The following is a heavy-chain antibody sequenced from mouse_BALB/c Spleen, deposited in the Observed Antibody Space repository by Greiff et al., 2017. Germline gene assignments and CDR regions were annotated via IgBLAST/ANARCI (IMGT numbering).Heavy chain of an antibody. CDR3: ARHEEYYFDY. Sequence: EVMLVESGGGLVKPGGSLKLSCAASGFTFSSYAMSWVRQTPEKRLEWVATISSGGSYTYYPDSVKGRFTISRDNAKNTLYLQMSSLRSEDTAMYYCARHEEYYFDYWGQGTTLTVSS. CDR2: ISSGGSYT. CDR1: GFTFSSYA. J-gene: IGHJ2*01. V-gene: IGHV5-9-3*01.